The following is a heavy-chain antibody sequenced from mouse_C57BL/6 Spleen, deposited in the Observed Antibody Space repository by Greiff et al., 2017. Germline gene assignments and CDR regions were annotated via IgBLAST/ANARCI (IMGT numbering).Heavy chain of an antibody. CDR1: GFTFSDFY. CDR2: SRNKANDYTT. Sequence: EVNVVESGGGLVQSGRSLRLSCATSGFTFSDFYMEWVRQAPGKGLEWIAASRNKANDYTTEYSASVKGRFIVSRDTSQSILYLQMNALRAEDTAIYYCARDAHSSRFAYWGQGTLVTVSA. V-gene: IGHV7-1*01. D-gene: IGHD3-1*01. J-gene: IGHJ3*01. CDR3: ARDAHSSRFAY.